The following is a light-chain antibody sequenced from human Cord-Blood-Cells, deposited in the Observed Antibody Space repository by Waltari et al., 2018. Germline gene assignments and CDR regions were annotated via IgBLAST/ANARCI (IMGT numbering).Light chain of an antibody. CDR1: QDISNY. CDR2: DAS. J-gene: IGKJ2*01. V-gene: IGKV1-33*01. Sequence: DFQMTQSPSSLSASVGDRVTITCQAIQDISNYLNWYQQKPGKAPKLLIYDASNLETGVQSRFSGSGSGTEFTFTISNLHPEDIATYYCQQYDNLPYALGQGTKLGIK. CDR3: QQYDNLPYA.